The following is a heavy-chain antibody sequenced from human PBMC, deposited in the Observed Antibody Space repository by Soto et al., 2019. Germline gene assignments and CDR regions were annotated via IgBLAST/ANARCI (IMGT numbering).Heavy chain of an antibody. V-gene: IGHV3-23*01. D-gene: IGHD2-2*01. Sequence: PGGSLRLSCAASGFTFSSYAMGWVRQAPGKGLEWVSTFGITGGDTYYADSVKGRFFISRDDSKYTLHLQMNSLRAEDTAVYHCAKLGSQLLSYYGMAVWGQGTTVTVSS. CDR2: FGITGGDT. J-gene: IGHJ6*02. CDR1: GFTFSSYA. CDR3: AKLGSQLLSYYGMAV.